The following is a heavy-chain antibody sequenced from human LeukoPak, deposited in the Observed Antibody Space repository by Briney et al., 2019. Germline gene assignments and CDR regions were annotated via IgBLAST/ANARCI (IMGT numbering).Heavy chain of an antibody. CDR3: ARVSSRDDYIWGSYLDY. D-gene: IGHD3-16*02. CDR2: IWYDGSNK. V-gene: IGHV3-33*01. Sequence: GRSLRLSCAASGFTFSSYGMHWVRHAPGKGLEGVAVIWYDGSNKYYADSVKGRFTISRDNSKNTLYLQMNSLRAEHTAVYYCARVSSRDDYIWGSYLDYWGQGTLVTVSP. CDR1: GFTFSSYG. J-gene: IGHJ4*02.